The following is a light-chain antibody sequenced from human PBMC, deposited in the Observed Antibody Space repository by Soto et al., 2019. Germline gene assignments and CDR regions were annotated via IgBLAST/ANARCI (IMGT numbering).Light chain of an antibody. J-gene: IGKJ5*01. CDR1: QGISSY. CDR3: QQSYRTPT. Sequence: DIQLTQSPSFLSASVGDRVTITCRASQGISSYLAWYQQKPGKAPNLLIHTASTLQSGVPSRFSGSGSGTDYTLTISSLQPEDFATYYCQQSYRTPTFGQGTRLEIK. V-gene: IGKV1-39*01. CDR2: TAS.